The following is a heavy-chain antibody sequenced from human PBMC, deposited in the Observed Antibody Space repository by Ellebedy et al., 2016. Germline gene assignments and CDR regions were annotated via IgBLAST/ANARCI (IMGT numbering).Heavy chain of an antibody. CDR1: GFTVSSNY. J-gene: IGHJ3*02. Sequence: GGSLRLSCAASGFTVSSNYMSWVRQAPGKGLEWVSVFYSGGSTYYADSVKGRFTISRDNSKNTLYLQMNSLRAEDTAVYYCARDYGDYDAFDIWGQGTMVTVSS. CDR2: FYSGGST. CDR3: ARDYGDYDAFDI. V-gene: IGHV3-53*01. D-gene: IGHD4-17*01.